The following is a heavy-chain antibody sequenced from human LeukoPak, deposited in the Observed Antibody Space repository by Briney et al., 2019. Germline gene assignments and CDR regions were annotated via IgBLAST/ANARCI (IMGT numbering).Heavy chain of an antibody. V-gene: IGHV3-66*01. D-gene: IGHD3-22*01. Sequence: GGSLRLSCAASGFTVSSNYMSWVRQAPGKGLEWVSVIYSGGSTYYADSVKGRFTFSRDNSKNTLYLQMNSLRAEDTAVYYCAGDGADNSGYYFGSLWGQGTVVTVSS. J-gene: IGHJ3*01. CDR3: AGDGADNSGYYFGSL. CDR2: IYSGGST. CDR1: GFTVSSNY.